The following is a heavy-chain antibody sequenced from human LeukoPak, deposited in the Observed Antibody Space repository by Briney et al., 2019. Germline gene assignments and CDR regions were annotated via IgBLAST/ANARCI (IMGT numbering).Heavy chain of an antibody. Sequence: GDSLKISCKASGYSFTNYWIGWVRQMPGKGPEWMGNIYPDDSDSRYSPSFQGQVTISADRSINTAYLQWSCLKASDTAIYYCARSGSSSGRYEDYWGQGTLVTVSS. J-gene: IGHJ4*02. CDR2: IYPDDSDS. V-gene: IGHV5-51*01. CDR1: GYSFTNYW. CDR3: ARSGSSSGRYEDY. D-gene: IGHD6-25*01.